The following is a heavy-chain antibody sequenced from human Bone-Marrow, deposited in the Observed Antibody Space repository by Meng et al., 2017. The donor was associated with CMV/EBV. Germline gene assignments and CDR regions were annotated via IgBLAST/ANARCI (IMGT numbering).Heavy chain of an antibody. J-gene: IGHJ2*01. D-gene: IGHD3-9*01. V-gene: IGHV4-34*01. CDR3: ARGAEYDILTGSSRYFDL. Sequence: SETLSLTCAVYGGSFSGYYWSWIRQPPGKGLEWIGEINHSGSTNSNPSLKSRVTISVDTSKNQFSLKLSSVTAADTAVYYCARGAEYDILTGSSRYFDLWGRGTLVTVSS. CDR2: INHSGST. CDR1: GGSFSGYY.